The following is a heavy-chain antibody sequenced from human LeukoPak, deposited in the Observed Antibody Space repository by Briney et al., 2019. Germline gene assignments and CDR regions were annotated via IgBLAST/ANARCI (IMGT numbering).Heavy chain of an antibody. J-gene: IGHJ4*02. V-gene: IGHV3-48*01. Sequence: GGSLRLSCAASGFTLSSYSMNWVRQAPGKGLEWVSYISSSSSTIYYADSVKGRFTISRDNAKDSLYLQMDSLRAEDTAVYYCASGGYYYTLDYWGQGTLVTVSS. CDR1: GFTLSSYS. D-gene: IGHD3-22*01. CDR2: ISSSSSTI. CDR3: ASGGYYYTLDY.